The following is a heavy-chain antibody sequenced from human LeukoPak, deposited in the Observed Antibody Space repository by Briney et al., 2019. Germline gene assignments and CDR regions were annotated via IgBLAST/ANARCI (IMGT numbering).Heavy chain of an antibody. CDR2: INHSGST. Sequence: SETLSLTCAVYGGSFSGYYWSWIRQPPGKGLEWIGEINHSGSTNYNPSLKSRVTISVDTSKNQFSLKLSSVTAADTAVYYCARGPGGDVGDYWGQGTLVTVSS. V-gene: IGHV4-34*01. CDR1: GGSFSGYY. CDR3: ARGPGGDVGDY. J-gene: IGHJ4*02. D-gene: IGHD2-21*01.